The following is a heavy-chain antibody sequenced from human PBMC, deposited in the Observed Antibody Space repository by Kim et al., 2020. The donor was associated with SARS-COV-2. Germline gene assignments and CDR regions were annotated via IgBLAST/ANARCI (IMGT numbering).Heavy chain of an antibody. Sequence: TNYNPSLKSRVTISVDTSKNQFSLKLSSVTAADTAVYYCARVYSNGLFDYWGQGTLVTVSS. J-gene: IGHJ4*02. V-gene: IGHV4-34*01. CDR3: ARVYSNGLFDY. D-gene: IGHD4-4*01. CDR2: T.